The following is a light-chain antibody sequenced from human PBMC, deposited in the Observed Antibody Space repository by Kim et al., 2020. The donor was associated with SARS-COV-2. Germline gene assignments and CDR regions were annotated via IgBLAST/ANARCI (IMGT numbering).Light chain of an antibody. J-gene: IGKJ4*01. CDR2: DAA. CDR1: LNVGIN. V-gene: IGKV3-11*01. Sequence: PGDGATLPCRASLNVGINLAWYQQTPGQPPRLLIYDAAMRAAGIPDRFSGSGSGTDFTLTIGNLAPEDFAIYYCQQRVSWPPALTFGGGTKVDIK. CDR3: QQRVSWPPALT.